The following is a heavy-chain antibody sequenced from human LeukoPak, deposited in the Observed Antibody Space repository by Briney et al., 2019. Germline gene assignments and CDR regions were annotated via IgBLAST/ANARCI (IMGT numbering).Heavy chain of an antibody. D-gene: IGHD2-21*02. Sequence: GASGKVSCKASGYTFTSYAISWVRQAPGQGLEWMGRIIPILGIANYAQKFQGRVTITADKSTSTAYMELSSLRSEDTAVYYCARVGCGGDCYHPFDYWGQGTLVTVSS. J-gene: IGHJ4*02. CDR1: GYTFTSYA. CDR3: ARVGCGGDCYHPFDY. V-gene: IGHV1-69*04. CDR2: IIPILGIA.